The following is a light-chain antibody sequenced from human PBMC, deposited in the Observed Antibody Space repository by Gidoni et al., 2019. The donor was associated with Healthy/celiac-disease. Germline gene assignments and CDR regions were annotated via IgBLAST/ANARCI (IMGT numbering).Light chain of an antibody. J-gene: IGLJ2*01. V-gene: IGLV1-40*01. CDR3: QSYDSSLSGVV. CDR2: GNS. CDR1: RSNIGAGYD. Sequence: QSVLTQPPSVSWAPGQRVTISCTGSRSNIGAGYDVHWSQQLPGTAPKLLIYGNSNRPSGVPDRFSGSKSGTSASLAITGLQAEDEADYYCQSYDSSLSGVVFGGGTKLTVL.